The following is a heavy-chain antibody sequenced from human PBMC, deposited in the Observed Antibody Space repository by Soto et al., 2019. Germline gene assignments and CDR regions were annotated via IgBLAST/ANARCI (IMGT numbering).Heavy chain of an antibody. CDR3: ARVSGSYYYGMDV. V-gene: IGHV4-4*02. CDR1: GGSISSSYW. J-gene: IGHJ6*02. Sequence: QVQLQESGPGLVKPSGTLSLTCAVSGGSISSSYWWSLVRQPPGQGLEWIGEIYHSWSTNYNTSLKSRVTISGDKSKNQFSLKVTSVTAADTAVYYCARVSGSYYYGMDVWGQGTTVTVSS. CDR2: IYHSWST.